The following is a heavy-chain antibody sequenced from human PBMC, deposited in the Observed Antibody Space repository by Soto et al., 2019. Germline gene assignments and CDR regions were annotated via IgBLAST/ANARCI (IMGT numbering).Heavy chain of an antibody. CDR2: IIPIFGTA. D-gene: IGHD1-7*01. CDR3: ARAPQRAGTTSHLYYYYYYGMDV. CDR1: GVTFSSYA. Sequence: SVKVSCKASGVTFSSYAISWVRQAPGQGLEWMGGIIPIFGTANYAQKFQGRVTITADESTSTAYMELSSLRSEDTAVYYCARAPQRAGTTSHLYYYYYYGMDVWGQGTTVTVSS. V-gene: IGHV1-69*13. J-gene: IGHJ6*02.